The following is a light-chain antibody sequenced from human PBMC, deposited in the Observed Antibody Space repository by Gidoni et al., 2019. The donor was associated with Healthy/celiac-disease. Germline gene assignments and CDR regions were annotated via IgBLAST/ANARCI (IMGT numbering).Light chain of an antibody. Sequence: ELVSTQSPSTLSLSPGERATISCRASQSVSSDLAWYQQKPGQAPRLLIYEASNRATGIPARFSGSGSGTDFTLTISSLEPEDFAVYYCQRRSNWLPLTFGGGTKVEIK. V-gene: IGKV3-11*01. CDR3: QRRSNWLPLT. CDR1: QSVSSD. CDR2: EAS. J-gene: IGKJ4*01.